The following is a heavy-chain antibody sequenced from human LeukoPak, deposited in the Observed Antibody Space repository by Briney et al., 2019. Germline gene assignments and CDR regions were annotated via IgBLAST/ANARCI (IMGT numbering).Heavy chain of an antibody. CDR3: AKDRGRYYDSSGYYWGYYFDS. V-gene: IGHV3-23*01. J-gene: IGHJ4*02. CDR1: GFTFSTYA. Sequence: PGGSLRLSCAASGFTFSTYAVNWVRQAPGKGLEWVSTISGSCGSTYYADSVKGRFTISRDNSKNTLYLKMSSLRAEDTAVYYCAKDRGRYYDSSGYYWGYYFDSWGQGILVTVST. D-gene: IGHD3-22*01. CDR2: ISGSCGST.